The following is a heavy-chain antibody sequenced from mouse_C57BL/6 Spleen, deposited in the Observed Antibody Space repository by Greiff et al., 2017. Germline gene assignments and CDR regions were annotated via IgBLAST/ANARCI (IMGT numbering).Heavy chain of an antibody. CDR3: ITTVVAPFDY. Sequence: QVQLQQSGAELVRPGASVTLSCKASGYTFTDYEMHWVKQTPVHGLEWIGAIDPETGGTAYNQKFKGKAILTADKSSSTAYMELRSLTSEDSAVYYCITTVVAPFDYWGQGTTRTVSS. J-gene: IGHJ2*01. CDR2: IDPETGGT. CDR1: GYTFTDYE. D-gene: IGHD1-1*01. V-gene: IGHV1-15*01.